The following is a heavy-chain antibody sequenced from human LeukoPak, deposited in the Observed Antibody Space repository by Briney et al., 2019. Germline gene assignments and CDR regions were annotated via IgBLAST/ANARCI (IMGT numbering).Heavy chain of an antibody. V-gene: IGHV3-9*01. D-gene: IGHD6-19*01. J-gene: IGHJ4*02. CDR1: GFTFDDYA. Sequence: SLRLSCAGSGFTFDDYAMHWVRQAPGKGLEWVSGISWNSGSIGYADSVKGRFTISRDNAKNSLYLQMNSLRAEDTALYYCAKANRPIPVACLDYWGQGTLVTVSS. CDR2: ISWNSGSI. CDR3: AKANRPIPVACLDY.